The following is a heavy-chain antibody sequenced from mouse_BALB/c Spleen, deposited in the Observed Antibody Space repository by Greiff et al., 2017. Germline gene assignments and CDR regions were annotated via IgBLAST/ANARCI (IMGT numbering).Heavy chain of an antibody. V-gene: IGHV5-9-4*01. J-gene: IGHJ3*01. CDR2: ISSGGSYT. CDR1: GFTFSSYA. CDR3: ARSMITTSY. Sequence: EVMLVESGGGLVKPGGSLKLSCAASGFTFSSYAMSWVRQSPEKRLEWVAEISSGGSYTYYPDTVTGRFTISRDNAKNTLYLEMSSLRSEDTAMYYCARSMITTSYWGQGTLVTVSA. D-gene: IGHD2-4*01.